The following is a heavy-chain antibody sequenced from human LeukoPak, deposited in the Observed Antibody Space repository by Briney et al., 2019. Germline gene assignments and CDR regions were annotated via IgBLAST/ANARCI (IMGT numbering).Heavy chain of an antibody. Sequence: SETLSLTCTVSGGSISGYYWSWIRQPPGKGLEWIGYIYYSGSTNYNPSLKSRVTISVDTSKNQFSLKLSSVTATDTAVYYCARQRGPTYYYDSSGYKNYYYGMDVWGQGTTVTVSS. V-gene: IGHV4-59*08. CDR3: ARQRGPTYYYDSSGYKNYYYGMDV. CDR2: IYYSGST. CDR1: GGSISGYY. D-gene: IGHD3-22*01. J-gene: IGHJ6*02.